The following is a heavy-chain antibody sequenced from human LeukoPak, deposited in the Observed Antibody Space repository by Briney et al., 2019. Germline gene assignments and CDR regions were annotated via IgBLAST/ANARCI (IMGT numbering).Heavy chain of an antibody. CDR2: IYNSGST. J-gene: IGHJ4*02. CDR3: ARNSGYSGYDPDFDY. Sequence: SETLSLTCTVSGGSISSSYCYWGWVRQPPGKGLEWIGSIYNSGSTYYNPSLKSRVTISVDTFKNQFSLKLSSVTAADTAVYYCARNSGYSGYDPDFDYWGQGTLVTVSS. CDR1: GGSISSSYCY. D-gene: IGHD5-12*01. V-gene: IGHV4-39*01.